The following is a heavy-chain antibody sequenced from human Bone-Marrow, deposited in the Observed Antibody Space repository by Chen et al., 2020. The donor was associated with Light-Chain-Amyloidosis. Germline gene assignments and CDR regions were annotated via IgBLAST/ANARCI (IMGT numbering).Heavy chain of an antibody. CDR2: SKSESDGGTT. V-gene: IGHV3-15*01. CDR1: GLSFSNAW. D-gene: IGHD2-21*01. J-gene: IGHJ4*02. CDR3: ASDGGLVVVEAAV. Sequence: EVRLVESGGGVVKPGGFLRLSCEASGLSFSNAWVTWVRQAPGKGREWLGRSKSESDGGTTAFAASVQGRFGISRDQTRNTVYLQMSSLKSDDTAIYYCASDGGLVVVEAAVWGQGTQVTVSS.